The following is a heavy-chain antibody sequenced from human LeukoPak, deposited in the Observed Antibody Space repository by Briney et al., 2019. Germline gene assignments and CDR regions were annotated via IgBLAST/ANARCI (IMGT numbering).Heavy chain of an antibody. V-gene: IGHV1-2*02. CDR1: GYTFPGYY. J-gene: IGHJ4*02. CDR3: AREHSSSSGKVFDY. D-gene: IGHD6-6*01. Sequence: VASVKVSCKASGYTFPGYYMHWVRQAPGQGLEWMGWINPNSGGTNYAQKFQGRVTMTRDTSISTAYMELSRLRSDDTAVYYCAREHSSSSGKVFDYWGRGTLVTVSS. CDR2: INPNSGGT.